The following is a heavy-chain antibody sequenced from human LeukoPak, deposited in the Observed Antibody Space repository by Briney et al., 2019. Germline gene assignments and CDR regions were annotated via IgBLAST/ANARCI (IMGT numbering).Heavy chain of an antibody. V-gene: IGHV3-9*03. J-gene: IGHJ4*02. Sequence: GRSLRLSCAASGFTFDDYAMHWVRQAPGKGLEWVSGISWNSGSIGYADSVKGRFTISRDNAKNSLYLQMNSLRAEDMALYYCAKDSGGYYGSGSYFDYWGQGTLVTVSS. CDR3: AKDSGGYYGSGSYFDY. CDR2: ISWNSGSI. CDR1: GFTFDDYA. D-gene: IGHD3-10*01.